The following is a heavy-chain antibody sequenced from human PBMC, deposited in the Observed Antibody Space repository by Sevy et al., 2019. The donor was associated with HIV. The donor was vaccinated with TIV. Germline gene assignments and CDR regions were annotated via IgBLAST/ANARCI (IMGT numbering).Heavy chain of an antibody. D-gene: IGHD1-26*01. CDR2: IYYNGHI. Sequence: SKTLSLTCTVSGGSITSLYWNWIRQPPGKGLEWIANIYYNGHINYNPSLKSRVTLSLDTSKNQFSLRLSSVTSADTAMYYCAGENAWGRGYSWGQGTLVTVSS. J-gene: IGHJ4*02. CDR3: AGENAWGRGYS. V-gene: IGHV4-59*08. CDR1: GGSITSLY.